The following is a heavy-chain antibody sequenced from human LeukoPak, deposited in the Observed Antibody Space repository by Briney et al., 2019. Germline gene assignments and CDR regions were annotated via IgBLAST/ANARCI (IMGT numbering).Heavy chain of an antibody. D-gene: IGHD1-26*01. CDR1: GFTFSSYS. CDR2: ISSSRYI. V-gene: IGHV3-21*01. CDR3: ARVGEGATDY. J-gene: IGHJ4*02. Sequence: GGSLRLSCGASGFTFSSYSMNWVRQPPGKGRELGSSISSSRYIYYADSVKGRSPISRDNAKNSLYLQMNSLRAEDTAVYYCARVGEGATDYWGQGTLVTVSS.